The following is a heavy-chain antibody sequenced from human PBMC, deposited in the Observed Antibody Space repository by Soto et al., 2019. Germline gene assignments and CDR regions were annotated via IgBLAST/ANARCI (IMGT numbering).Heavy chain of an antibody. Sequence: SVKVSCKASGGTFSSYAISWVRQAPGQGLEWMGGIIPIFGTANYAEKFQGRVTITADESTSTAYMELSSLRSEDTAVYYCAVATVVVPAAHIGPYGMDVWGQGTTVTVSS. J-gene: IGHJ6*02. CDR1: GGTFSSYA. CDR2: IIPIFGTA. CDR3: AVATVVVPAAHIGPYGMDV. D-gene: IGHD2-2*01. V-gene: IGHV1-69*13.